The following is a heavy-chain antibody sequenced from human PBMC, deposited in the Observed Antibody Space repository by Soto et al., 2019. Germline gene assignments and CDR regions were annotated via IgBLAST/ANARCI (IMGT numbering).Heavy chain of an antibody. V-gene: IGHV4-39*01. J-gene: IGHJ4*02. CDR1: GGSISNRNYY. Sequence: QLQLQESGPGLVKPSETLSLTCTVSGGSISNRNYYWGWIRQPPGRGLEWIGSTYYNGLAYYTPSLKGRVTISVDKYMNRFSLRLNSVTAAAAGVYYCASQVVTGGSLGYWGQGTQVTVSS. CDR3: ASQVVTGGSLGY. D-gene: IGHD2-21*02. CDR2: TYYNGLA.